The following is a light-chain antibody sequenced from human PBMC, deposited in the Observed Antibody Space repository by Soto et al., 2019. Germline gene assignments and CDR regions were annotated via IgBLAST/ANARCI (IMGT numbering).Light chain of an antibody. CDR2: AGS. CDR3: MQAVQTPRT. V-gene: IGKV2-28*01. J-gene: IGKJ2*01. CDR1: QSLLHSNGYNY. Sequence: DIVMTQSPLSLPVTPGEPASISCRSSQSLLHSNGYNYLDWYLQKPGQSPQLLIYAGSNRASGVPDRFSGSGSATDFTLKISRVEAEDVGTYYGMQAVQTPRTFGPGTKLEIK.